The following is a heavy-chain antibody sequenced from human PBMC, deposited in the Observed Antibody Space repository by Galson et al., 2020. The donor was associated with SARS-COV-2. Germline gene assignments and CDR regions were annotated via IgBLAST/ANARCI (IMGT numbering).Heavy chain of an antibody. CDR3: WRCNWNDDYYFDY. CDR1: GFSISTSGVG. CDR2: MYWNDDK. V-gene: IGHV2-5*01. D-gene: IGHD1-20*01. Sequence: SGPTLAQPTQTLTLTCPISGFSISTSGVGVGWISQPPGKAMEWLALMYWNDDKRYSPSLKSRLTITKDTPKTQVVLTMTNMDPVDTATYYCWRCNWNDDYYFDYCSQGTLVTVSS. J-gene: IGHJ4*02.